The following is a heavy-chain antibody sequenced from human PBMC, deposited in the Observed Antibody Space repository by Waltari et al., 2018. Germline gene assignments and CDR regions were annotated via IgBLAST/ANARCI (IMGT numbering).Heavy chain of an antibody. CDR2: IYHSGST. CDR3: ARGGPGSKYSSSWYV. CDR1: GYSISSGYY. Sequence: QVQLQESGPGLVKPSETLSLTCAVSGYSISSGYYWGWIRQPPGKGLEWIGSIYHSGSTYYNPSLKRRVTISVDTSKNQFSLKLSSVTAADTAVYYCARGGPGSKYSSSWYVWGQGTLVTVSS. V-gene: IGHV4-38-2*01. D-gene: IGHD6-13*01. J-gene: IGHJ4*02.